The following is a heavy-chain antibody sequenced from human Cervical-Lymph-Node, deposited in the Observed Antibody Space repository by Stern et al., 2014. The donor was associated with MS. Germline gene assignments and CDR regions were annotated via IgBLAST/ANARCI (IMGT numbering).Heavy chain of an antibody. Sequence: EVQLLESGGGLVQPGGSLRLSCAASGFTFSSYWMHWVRQAPGKGLVWVSRINSDGSSTSYADSVKGRFTISRDNAKTTLYLQMNSLRAEDTAVYYCARDPSYCGGDCYANWFDPWGQGTLVTVSS. D-gene: IGHD2-21*02. CDR3: ARDPSYCGGDCYANWFDP. J-gene: IGHJ5*02. CDR2: INSDGSST. CDR1: GFTFSSYW. V-gene: IGHV3-74*01.